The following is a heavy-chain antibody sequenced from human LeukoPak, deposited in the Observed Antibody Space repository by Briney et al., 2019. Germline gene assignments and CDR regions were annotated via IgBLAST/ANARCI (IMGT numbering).Heavy chain of an antibody. CDR3: ARVSGLGEGSGWWPRVSY. CDR1: GYTFTSYG. V-gene: IGHV1-18*01. CDR2: ISAYNGNT. D-gene: IGHD6-19*01. Sequence: GASVKVSCKASGYTFTSYGISWVRRAPGQGLEWMGWISAYNGNTNYAQKLQGRVTMTTDTSTSTAYMELRSLRSDDTAVYYCARVSGLGEGSGWWPRVSYWGQGTLVTVSS. J-gene: IGHJ4*02.